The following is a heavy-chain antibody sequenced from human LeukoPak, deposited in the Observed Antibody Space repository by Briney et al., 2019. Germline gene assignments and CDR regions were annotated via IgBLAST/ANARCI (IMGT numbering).Heavy chain of an antibody. CDR1: GFTVSSNY. Sequence: PGGSLRLSCAASGFTVSSNYMSWVRQAPGKGLEWVSVIYSGGSTYYADSVKGRFTISRDNSKNTLYLQMNSLRAEDTAVYYCAKLGSSGWHWAEGLGFDYWGQGTLVTVSS. J-gene: IGHJ4*02. D-gene: IGHD6-19*01. CDR2: IYSGGST. V-gene: IGHV3-66*04. CDR3: AKLGSSGWHWAEGLGFDY.